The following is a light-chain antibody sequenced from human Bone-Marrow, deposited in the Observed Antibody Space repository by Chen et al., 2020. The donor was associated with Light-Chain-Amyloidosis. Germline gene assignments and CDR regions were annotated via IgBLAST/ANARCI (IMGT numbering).Light chain of an antibody. CDR1: SGDVGTYNY. J-gene: IGLJ1*01. CDR3: SSFTSSSSYV. CDR2: AVS. Sequence: QSASTPPASVSGSPGQPLTIFCTGTSGDVGTYNYVSWYQQHPGKAPKVMIYAVSNRPSGVSNRFSGSKSGNTASLTISGLQAEDEADYYCSSFTSSSSYVFGPGTKVTVL. V-gene: IGLV2-14*01.